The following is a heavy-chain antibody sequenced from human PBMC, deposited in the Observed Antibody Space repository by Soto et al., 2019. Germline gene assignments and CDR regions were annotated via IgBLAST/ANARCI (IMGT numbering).Heavy chain of an antibody. J-gene: IGHJ4*02. Sequence: GGSLRLSCAASGFTFSSYAMSWVRQAPGKGLEWASANSGSGGSTYYADSVKGRFTISRDNSKNTLYLQMNSLRAEDTAVFYCAKGCDYDSSGXDYWGQGTLVTVS. D-gene: IGHD3-22*01. CDR1: GFTFSSYA. CDR3: AKGCDYDSSGXDY. CDR2: NSGSGGST. V-gene: IGHV3-23*01.